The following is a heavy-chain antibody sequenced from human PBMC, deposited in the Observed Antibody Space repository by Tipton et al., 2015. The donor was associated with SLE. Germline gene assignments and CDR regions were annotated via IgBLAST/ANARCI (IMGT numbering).Heavy chain of an antibody. CDR3: ARDTSILRCFDY. Sequence: LRLSCAVYGGSFSGYYWSWVRQPPGKGLEWIGEIYHSGSTNYNPSLKSRVTISVDKSKNQFSLKLSSVTAADTAVYYCARDTSILRCFDYWGQGTLVTVSS. V-gene: IGHV4-34*01. CDR2: IYHSGST. CDR1: GGSFSGYY. J-gene: IGHJ4*02. D-gene: IGHD4-17*01.